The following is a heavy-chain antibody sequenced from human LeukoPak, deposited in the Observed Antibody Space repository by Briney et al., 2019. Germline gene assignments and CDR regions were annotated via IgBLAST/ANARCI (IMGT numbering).Heavy chain of an antibody. J-gene: IGHJ4*02. D-gene: IGHD2-15*01. CDR1: GFTFSSYG. V-gene: IGHV3-30*18. CDR2: ISYDGSNK. Sequence: PGGSLRLSCAASGFTFSSYGMHWVRQAPGKGLEWVAVISYDGSNKYSADSVKGRFTISRDNSKNTLYLQMNSLRAEDTAVYYCAKDRTGIVVVAGAFDYWGQGTLVTVSS. CDR3: AKDRTGIVVVAGAFDY.